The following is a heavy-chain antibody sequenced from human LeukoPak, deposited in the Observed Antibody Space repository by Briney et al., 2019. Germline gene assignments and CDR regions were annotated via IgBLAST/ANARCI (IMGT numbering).Heavy chain of an antibody. Sequence: PGGSLRLSCAASGFTFSKYAMDWVRQAPGKGLEWVAVSSYDGTIEYYADSVKGRFTISRDNSKNTLYLQMNSLRAEDTAVYYCAKGKSGSQSASDYWGQGTLVTVSS. D-gene: IGHD1-26*01. V-gene: IGHV3-30*04. CDR1: GFTFSKYA. CDR3: AKGKSGSQSASDY. J-gene: IGHJ4*02. CDR2: SSYDGTIE.